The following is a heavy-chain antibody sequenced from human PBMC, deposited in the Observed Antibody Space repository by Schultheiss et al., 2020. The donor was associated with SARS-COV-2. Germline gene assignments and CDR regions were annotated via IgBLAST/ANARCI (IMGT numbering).Heavy chain of an antibody. J-gene: IGHJ4*02. V-gene: IGHV4-34*01. D-gene: IGHD6-19*01. CDR1: GGSISSYY. Sequence: SETLSLTCTVSGGSISSYYWSWIRQPPGKGLEWIGEINHSGSTNYNPSLKSRVTMSVDTSKNQFSLKLSSVTAADTAVYYCARDFGAVAYFDYWGQGTLVTVSS. CDR3: ARDFGAVAYFDY. CDR2: INHSGST.